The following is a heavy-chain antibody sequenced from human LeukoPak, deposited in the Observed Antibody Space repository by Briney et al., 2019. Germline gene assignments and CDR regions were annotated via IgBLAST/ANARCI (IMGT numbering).Heavy chain of an antibody. CDR2: ISSSGSTI. CDR3: ACAYSSSWYNHYYGVDV. D-gene: IGHD6-13*01. Sequence: GGSLRLSCAAAGFTFSTYEMNWVRQAPGKGLEWVSYISSSGSTIYYADSVKGRFTISRDNAKNSLYLQMNSLRAEDTAVYYCACAYSSSWYNHYYGVDVWGQGTTVTVSS. J-gene: IGHJ6*02. CDR1: GFTFSTYE. V-gene: IGHV3-48*03.